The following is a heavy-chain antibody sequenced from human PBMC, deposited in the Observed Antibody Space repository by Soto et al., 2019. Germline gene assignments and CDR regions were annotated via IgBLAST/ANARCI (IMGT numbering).Heavy chain of an antibody. CDR3: ARIVVYCSGGSCYLRYYYMDV. D-gene: IGHD2-15*01. J-gene: IGHJ6*03. CDR2: ISAYNGNT. V-gene: IGHV1-18*01. Sequence: ASVKVSCKASGYTFTSYGISWVRQAPGQGLEWMGWISAYNGNTNYAQKLQGRVTMTTDTSTSTAYMELRSLRSDDTAVYYCARIVVYCSGGSCYLRYYYMDVWGKGTTVTVSS. CDR1: GYTFTSYG.